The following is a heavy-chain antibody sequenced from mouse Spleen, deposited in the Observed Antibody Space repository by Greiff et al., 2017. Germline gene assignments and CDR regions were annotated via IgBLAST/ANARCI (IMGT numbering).Heavy chain of an antibody. CDR3: ARFYDYDGGTWFAY. Sequence: VQLKESGPSLVKPSQTLSLTCSVTGDSITSGCWNWIRKFPGNKLEYMGYISYSGSTYYNPSLKSRISITRDTSKNQYYLQLNSVTTEDTATYYCARFYDYDGGTWFAYWGQGTLVTVSA. D-gene: IGHD2-4*01. CDR1: GDSITSGC. V-gene: IGHV3-8*02. CDR2: ISYSGST. J-gene: IGHJ3*01.